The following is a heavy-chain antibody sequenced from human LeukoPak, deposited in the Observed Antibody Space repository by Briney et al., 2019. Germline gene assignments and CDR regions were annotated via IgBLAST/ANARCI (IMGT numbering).Heavy chain of an antibody. J-gene: IGHJ6*04. CDR2: ISSSGSTI. D-gene: IGHD3-10*02. V-gene: IGHV3-11*04. CDR3: AELGIIMIGGV. CDR1: GFTFSDYY. Sequence: GGTLRLSCAASGFTFSDYYMSWSRQAPGTGLGWVSYISSSGSTIYYADSVKGRFTISRDNAKNSLYLQMNSLRAEDAAVYYCAELGIIMIGGVWGKGTTVTISS.